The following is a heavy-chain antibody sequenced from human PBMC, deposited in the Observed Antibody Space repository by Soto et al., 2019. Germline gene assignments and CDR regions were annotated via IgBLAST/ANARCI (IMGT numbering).Heavy chain of an antibody. J-gene: IGHJ3*02. V-gene: IGHV3-30*18. CDR1: GLTFSTYA. D-gene: IGHD1-20*01. CDR2: ISYDGSNK. Sequence: QVQMVESGGGVVQPGRSLRLSCAASGLTFSTYAMHWVRQAPGKGLEWVAVISYDGSNKYYVDSVKGRFTISRDNSKNTLYLQMNSLRAEDTAVYYCAKDLTTYNWNGGHAFDIWGQGTMVTVSS. CDR3: AKDLTTYNWNGGHAFDI.